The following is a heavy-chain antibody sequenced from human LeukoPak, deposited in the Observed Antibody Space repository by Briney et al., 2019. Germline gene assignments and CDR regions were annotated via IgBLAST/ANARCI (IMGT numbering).Heavy chain of an antibody. Sequence: PGGSLRLSCAASGFTVSSNYMSWVRQAPGKGLEWVSVIYSGGSTYYADSVKGRFTISRDNSKNTLYLQMNSLRAEDTAVYYCARDRFDNSGSYGYYMDVWGKGTTVTVSS. J-gene: IGHJ6*03. V-gene: IGHV3-53*01. CDR1: GFTVSSNY. CDR2: IYSGGST. CDR3: ARDRFDNSGSYGYYMDV. D-gene: IGHD1-26*01.